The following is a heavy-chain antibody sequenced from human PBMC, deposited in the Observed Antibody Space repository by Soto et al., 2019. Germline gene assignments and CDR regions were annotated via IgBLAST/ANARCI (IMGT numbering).Heavy chain of an antibody. D-gene: IGHD1-26*01. CDR1: GFTFRSYA. V-gene: IGHV3-23*01. CDR2: ISGSGGST. Sequence: PGGSLRLSCAASGFTFRSYAMSWVRQAPGKGLEWVSAISGSGGSTYYADSVKGRFTISRDNSKNTLYLQMNSLRAEDTAVYYCAKFIVQSGVNWFDPWGQGTLVTVSS. CDR3: AKFIVQSGVNWFDP. J-gene: IGHJ5*02.